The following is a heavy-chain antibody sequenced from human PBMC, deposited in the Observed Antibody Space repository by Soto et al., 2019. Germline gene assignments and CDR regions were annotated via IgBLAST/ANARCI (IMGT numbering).Heavy chain of an antibody. CDR1: GFTFSTYS. CDR3: ARDNGMAGSFDP. V-gene: IGHV3-48*02. CDR2: ISIGSSTI. Sequence: EVQLVESGGGLVQTGGSLRLSCVASGFTFSTYSMNWVRQTPGKGLEWVSYISIGSSTIYYADSMKGRFTISRDNAKNSMYLQMNSLRDEDTAVYYCARDNGMAGSFDPWGQGTLVTVSS. J-gene: IGHJ5*02. D-gene: IGHD2-8*01.